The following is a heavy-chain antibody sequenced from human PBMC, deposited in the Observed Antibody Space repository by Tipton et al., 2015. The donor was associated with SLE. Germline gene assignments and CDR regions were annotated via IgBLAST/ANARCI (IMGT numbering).Heavy chain of an antibody. Sequence: TLSLTCTVSGGSISSYSWGWIRQPPGKGLEWIGSINYSGTTSYNPSLKSRVTISVDTSKNQFSLKLSSVTAADTAVYYCARKRNGMGIWGQGTMVTVSS. CDR3: ARKRNGMGI. D-gene: IGHD5-24*01. V-gene: IGHV4-39*07. J-gene: IGHJ3*02. CDR1: GGSISSYS. CDR2: INYSGTT.